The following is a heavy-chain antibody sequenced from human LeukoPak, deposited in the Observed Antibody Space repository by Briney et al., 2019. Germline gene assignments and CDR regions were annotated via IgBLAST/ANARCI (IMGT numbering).Heavy chain of an antibody. CDR1: GFTFNTHA. J-gene: IGHJ4*02. CDR2: INGNGAST. V-gene: IGHV3-23*01. Sequence: GGSLRLSCAASGFTFNTHAMSWVRQAPGKGLEWVSGINGNGASTYYSDSLKGRFTISGDNSKNTLYLQMSSLRAADTAVYYCAKDQGYSYYYLVYWGGGTLLTVSS. D-gene: IGHD5-18*01. CDR3: AKDQGYSYYYLVY.